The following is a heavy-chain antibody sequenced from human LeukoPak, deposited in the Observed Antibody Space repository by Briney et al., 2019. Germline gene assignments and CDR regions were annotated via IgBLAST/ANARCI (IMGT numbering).Heavy chain of an antibody. J-gene: IGHJ4*02. Sequence: GGSLRLSCAASGVTFSSYAMHWVRQAPGKGLEYVSAISSNGGSTYYANSVKGRFTISRDNSKNTLYLQMGSLRAEDMAVYYCASGDVGAPFDYWGQGTLVTVSS. V-gene: IGHV3-64*01. D-gene: IGHD1-26*01. CDR3: ASGDVGAPFDY. CDR1: GVTFSSYA. CDR2: ISSNGGST.